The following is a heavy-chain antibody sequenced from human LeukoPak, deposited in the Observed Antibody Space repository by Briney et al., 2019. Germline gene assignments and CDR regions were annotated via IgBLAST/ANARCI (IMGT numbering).Heavy chain of an antibody. J-gene: IGHJ6*03. Sequence: GGSLRLSCAASGFTFSSYAMHWVRQAPGKGLEWVAVISYDGSNKYYADSVKGRFTISRDNSKNTLYLQMNSLRAEDTAVYYCAKARSKPLYYYYMDVWGKGTTVTVSS. CDR1: GFTFSSYA. CDR3: AKARSKPLYYYYMDV. CDR2: ISYDGSNK. V-gene: IGHV3-30*04.